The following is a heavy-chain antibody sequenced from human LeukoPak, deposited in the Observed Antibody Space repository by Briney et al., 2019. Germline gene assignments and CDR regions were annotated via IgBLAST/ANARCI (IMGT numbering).Heavy chain of an antibody. D-gene: IGHD3-22*01. V-gene: IGHV1-46*01. Sequence: SVKVSCKASVYTFTSYYMHCGPQAAGQALEWRGIMNPSGGSTSYAQNFRGRVTMTRDMSPRTVHIALSRLICQDTAVYFCARDLVSGYYYLAVGWGQGTLVTVSS. CDR3: ARDLVSGYYYLAVG. CDR2: MNPSGGST. J-gene: IGHJ4*01. CDR1: VYTFTSYY.